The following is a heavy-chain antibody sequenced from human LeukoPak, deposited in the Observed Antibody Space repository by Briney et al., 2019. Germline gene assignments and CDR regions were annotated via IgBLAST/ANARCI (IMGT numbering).Heavy chain of an antibody. CDR2: MNPNSGNT. V-gene: IGHV1-8*01. Sequence: ASVKVSCKASGYTFTSYDINWVRQATGQGLEWMGWMNPNSGNTGYAQKFQGRVTMTRNTSISTAYMELSSLRSEDTAVYYCARVPPGGWRVRSRPYYFDYWGQGTLVTVSS. D-gene: IGHD6-19*01. CDR1: GYTFTSYD. CDR3: ARVPPGGWRVRSRPYYFDY. J-gene: IGHJ4*02.